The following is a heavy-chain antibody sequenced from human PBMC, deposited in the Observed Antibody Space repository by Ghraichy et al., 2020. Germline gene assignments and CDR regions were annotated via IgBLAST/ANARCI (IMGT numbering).Heavy chain of an antibody. V-gene: IGHV1-2*02. J-gene: IGHJ5*02. CDR3: ARDLNNGIAWNWFDP. Sequence: ASVKVSCKASGYTFTDNYIHWVRQAPGQGHEWMGWINPKSGDTNYAQKFQGRVTMTRDTSISTAYMVLTRLTFDDTSVYYCARDLNNGIAWNWFDPWGQGTLVTVSS. D-gene: IGHD1/OR15-1a*01. CDR2: INPKSGDT. CDR1: GYTFTDNY.